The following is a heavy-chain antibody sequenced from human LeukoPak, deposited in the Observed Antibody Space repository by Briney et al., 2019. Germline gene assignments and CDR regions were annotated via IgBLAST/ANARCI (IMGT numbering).Heavy chain of an antibody. D-gene: IGHD3-10*01. Sequence: PSETLSLTCAVYGGSFSDYYWNWIRQPPGKGLEWIGEINRRGRTNYNPSLKSRVRISVDTSKNQFALKLSSVTAADTAVYSCARARSKWFGELSVPWFFDYWGQGALVTVSS. CDR2: INRRGRT. J-gene: IGHJ4*02. CDR1: GGSFSDYY. CDR3: ARARSKWFGELSVPWFFDY. V-gene: IGHV4-34*01.